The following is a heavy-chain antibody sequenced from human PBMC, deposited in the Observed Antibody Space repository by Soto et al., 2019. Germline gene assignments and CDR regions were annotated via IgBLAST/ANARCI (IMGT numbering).Heavy chain of an antibody. CDR1: GGSFSGYY. CDR2: IYTSGST. V-gene: IGHV4-4*07. J-gene: IGHJ6*01. CDR3: LRAGLSYRCSWYRQYYYY. Sequence: SETLSLPCTVSGGSFSGYYWSWIRQPAGKGLEWIGLIYTSGSTNYKPSLKSRVTMSVDTSKNQFSLKLSSVTAADTAVYYCLRAGLSYRCSWYRQYYYY. D-gene: IGHD6-13*01.